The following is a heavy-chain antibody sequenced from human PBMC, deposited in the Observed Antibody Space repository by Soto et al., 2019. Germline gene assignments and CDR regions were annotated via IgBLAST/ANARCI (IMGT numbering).Heavy chain of an antibody. J-gene: IGHJ4*02. D-gene: IGHD5-18*01. CDR3: ARDYSSYGPFDY. V-gene: IGHV3-30*09. CDR1: GFTFSSFS. Sequence: GGSLRLSCAASGFTFSSFSMHWVRQAPGKGLEWVALISYDGSEKYYADSVKGRFAISRDNAKNSLYLQMNSLRAEDTAVYYCARDYSSYGPFDYWGQGTLVTVSS. CDR2: ISYDGSEK.